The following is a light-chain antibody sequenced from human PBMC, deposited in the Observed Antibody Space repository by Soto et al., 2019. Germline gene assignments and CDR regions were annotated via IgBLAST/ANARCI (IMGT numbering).Light chain of an antibody. CDR1: QTIGSL. V-gene: IGKV1-5*03. CDR2: KAS. Sequence: DIQMTQSPSTLSGSVGDRVTVTCRASQTIGSLLAWYQQKPGKAPKLLIYKASTLKSGVPSRFSGSGSGTEFTLTISSLQPEDFATYYCLQHNSYPPKTFGQGTKV. J-gene: IGKJ1*01. CDR3: LQHNSYPPKT.